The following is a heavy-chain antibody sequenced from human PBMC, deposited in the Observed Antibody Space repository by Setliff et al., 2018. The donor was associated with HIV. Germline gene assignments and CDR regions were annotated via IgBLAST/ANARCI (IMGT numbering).Heavy chain of an antibody. CDR1: GGSMSSSSYY. V-gene: IGHV4-39*01. D-gene: IGHD3-10*01. Sequence: SETLSLTCTVSGGSMSSSSYYWGWIRQTPDKGLEWIGIIYYSGATYYNPSLTSRVTISVDTSRNQFSLKLRSVTAADTAAYYCARLGYVSGGFYKTPGPYYFDYWGQGALGTAPQ. CDR2: IYYSGAT. CDR3: ARLGYVSGGFYKTPGPYYFDY. J-gene: IGHJ4*02.